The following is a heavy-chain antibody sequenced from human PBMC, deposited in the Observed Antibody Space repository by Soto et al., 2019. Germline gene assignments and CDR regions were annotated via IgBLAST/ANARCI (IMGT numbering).Heavy chain of an antibody. Sequence: SETLSLTCTVSGGSISSYYWTWIRQPPGKGLEWIGHISYSGSTNYNPSLKSRVTISVDTSKDQFSLKLSSVTAADTAVYYCARKSGSSWYGYYFDYWGQGTLVTVSS. V-gene: IGHV4-59*01. D-gene: IGHD6-13*01. J-gene: IGHJ4*02. CDR1: GGSISSYY. CDR3: ARKSGSSWYGYYFDY. CDR2: ISYSGST.